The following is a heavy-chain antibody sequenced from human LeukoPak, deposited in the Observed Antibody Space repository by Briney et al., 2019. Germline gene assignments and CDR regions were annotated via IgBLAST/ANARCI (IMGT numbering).Heavy chain of an antibody. V-gene: IGHV3-23*01. CDR3: AKDGSDSSGYAFFDY. CDR1: GFTFSSYA. CDR2: VSISVTST. J-gene: IGHJ4*02. Sequence: GGSLRLSCTASGFTFSSYAINWVRQAPGKGLEWVAVVSISVTSTYYADSVKGRFTISRDNSKNTLYLQMNSLRAEDTAVYYCAKDGSDSSGYAFFDYWGQGTLVTVSS. D-gene: IGHD3-22*01.